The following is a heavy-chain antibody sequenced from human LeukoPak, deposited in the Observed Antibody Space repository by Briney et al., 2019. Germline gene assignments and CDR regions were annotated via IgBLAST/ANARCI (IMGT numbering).Heavy chain of an antibody. CDR2: ISAYNGNT. J-gene: IGHJ4*02. V-gene: IGHV1-18*01. Sequence: ASVKVSCKASGYTFTSYGISWVRQAPGQGLEWMGWISAYNGNTNYAQKLQGRVTMTTDTSTSTAYMELRSLRSDDTAVYYCWKDWAIVVVPSYLGQGTLVTVSS. CDR1: GYTFTSYG. CDR3: WKDWAIVVVPSY. D-gene: IGHD3-22*01.